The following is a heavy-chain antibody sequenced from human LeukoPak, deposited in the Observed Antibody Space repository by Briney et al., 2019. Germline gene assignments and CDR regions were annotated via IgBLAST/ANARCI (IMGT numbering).Heavy chain of an antibody. J-gene: IGHJ6*03. D-gene: IGHD5-18*01. V-gene: IGHV4-34*01. CDR1: GGSFSGYY. CDR3: ARDARIQLWLTSRKDNYYYYMDV. CDR2: IYYSGST. Sequence: SETLSLTCAVYGGSFSGYYWSWIRQPPGKGLEWIGSIYYSGSTYYNPSLKSRVTISVDTSKNQFSLKLSSVTAADTAVYYCARDARIQLWLTSRKDNYYYYMDVWGKGTTVTVSS.